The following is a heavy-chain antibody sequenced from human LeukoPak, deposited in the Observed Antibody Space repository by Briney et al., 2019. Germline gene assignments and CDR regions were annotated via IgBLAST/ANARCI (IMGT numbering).Heavy chain of an antibody. CDR1: GFTFSSYA. V-gene: IGHV3-23*01. CDR3: AKGPTYNYYFDY. D-gene: IGHD1-1*01. J-gene: IGHJ4*02. Sequence: GGSLRLSCAASGFTFSSYAMSWVRQAPGKGLEWVSVISGSGYSTNYEDSVKGRFTISRDNSKNTLYLQMNSLTAEDTAVYYCAKGPTYNYYFDYWGQGTLVTVSS. CDR2: ISGSGYST.